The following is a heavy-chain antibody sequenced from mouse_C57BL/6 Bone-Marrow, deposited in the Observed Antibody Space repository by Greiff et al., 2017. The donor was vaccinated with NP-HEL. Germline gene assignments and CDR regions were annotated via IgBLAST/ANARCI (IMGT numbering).Heavy chain of an antibody. V-gene: IGHV3-1*01. CDR2: ISYSGST. CDR1: GYSITSGYD. Sequence: EVKLQQSGPGMVKPSQSLSLTCTVTGYSITSGYDWHWIRHFPGNKLEWMGYISYSGSTNYNPSLKSRISITHDTSKNHFFLKLNSVTTEDTATYYCARELGRGYFDYWGQGTTLTVSS. CDR3: ARELGRGYFDY. J-gene: IGHJ2*01. D-gene: IGHD4-1*01.